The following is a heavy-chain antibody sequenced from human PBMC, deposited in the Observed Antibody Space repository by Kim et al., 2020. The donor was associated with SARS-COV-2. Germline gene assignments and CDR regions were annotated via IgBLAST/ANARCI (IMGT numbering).Heavy chain of an antibody. CDR2: INTDTVRP. CDR1: GYSFTSYP. J-gene: IGHJ4*02. V-gene: IGHV7-4-1*01. CDR3: ARGGFRAEY. Sequence: SVKVSCKASGYSFTSYPINWVRQAPGQGFEWMGWINTDTVRPTYAPAFRGRFVLSLDTSVTTAYLQMDSLEDEDSAIYYCARGGFRAEYWGQGTRVTVSS.